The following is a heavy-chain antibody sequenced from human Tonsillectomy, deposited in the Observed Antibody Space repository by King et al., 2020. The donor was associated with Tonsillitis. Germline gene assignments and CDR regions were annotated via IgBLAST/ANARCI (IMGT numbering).Heavy chain of an antibody. CDR2: IYRSGST. D-gene: IGHD4-11*01. J-gene: IGHJ5*02. CDR1: GVSISSGSYY. V-gene: IGHV4-61*02. Sequence: QLQESGPGLVKPSQTLSLTCTVSGVSISSGSYYWSWIRQPAGKGLEWIGRIYRSGSTNSNPSLKSRVTMSVDTSKNQFSLMLSSVTAADTAVYYCAREYYRNVGDPWGQGTLVTVAS. CDR3: AREYYRNVGDP.